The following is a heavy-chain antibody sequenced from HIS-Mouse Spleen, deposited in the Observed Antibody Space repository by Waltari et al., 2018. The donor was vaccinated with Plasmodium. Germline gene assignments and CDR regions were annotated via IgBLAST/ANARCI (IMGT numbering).Heavy chain of an antibody. CDR2: ISYDGSNK. V-gene: IGHV3-30*18. Sequence: QVQLVESGGGVVRPGRSLRLACGASGFTFSSYGMHGVRQDPGKGLEWVAVISYDGSNKYYADSVKGRFTISRDNSKNTLYLQMNSLRAEDTAVYYCAKDRWAYFDYWGQGTLVTVSS. J-gene: IGHJ4*02. D-gene: IGHD1-26*01. CDR1: GFTFSSYG. CDR3: AKDRWAYFDY.